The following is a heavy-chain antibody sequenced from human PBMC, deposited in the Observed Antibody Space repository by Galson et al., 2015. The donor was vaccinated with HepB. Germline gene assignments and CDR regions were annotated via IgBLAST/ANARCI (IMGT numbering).Heavy chain of an antibody. V-gene: IGHV1-69*06. CDR3: ARGKADSSGYYTLRSGYYYYGMDV. J-gene: IGHJ6*02. CDR2: IIPIFGTA. CDR1: GGTFSRYA. D-gene: IGHD3-22*01. Sequence: SVKVSCKASGGTFSRYAISWVRQAPGQGLEWMGGIIPIFGTANYAQKFQGRVTITADKSTSTAYMELSSLRSEDTAVYYCARGKADSSGYYTLRSGYYYYGMDVWGQGTTVTVSS.